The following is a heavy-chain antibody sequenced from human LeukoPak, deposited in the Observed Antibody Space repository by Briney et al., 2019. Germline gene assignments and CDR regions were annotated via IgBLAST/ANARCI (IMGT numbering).Heavy chain of an antibody. J-gene: IGHJ4*02. D-gene: IGHD6-13*01. CDR2: IYYSGST. CDR3: AREIAAAVGSYFDY. CDR1: GGSISSGGYY. Sequence: PSETLSLTCTVSGGSISSGGYYWSWIRQHPGKGLEWIGYIYYSGSTYYNPSLESRVTISVDTSKNQFSLKLSSVTAADTAVYYCAREIAAAVGSYFDYWGQGTLVTVSS. V-gene: IGHV4-31*03.